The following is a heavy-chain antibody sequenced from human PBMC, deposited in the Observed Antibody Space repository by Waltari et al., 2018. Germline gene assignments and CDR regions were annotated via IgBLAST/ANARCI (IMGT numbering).Heavy chain of an antibody. J-gene: IGHJ4*02. Sequence: QLQLQESGPGLVKPSETLSLTCTVSGGSISSSSYYWGWIRQPPGKGLEWIGSIYYSGSTYYNPSSKSRVTISVDTSKNQFSLKLSSVTAADTAVYYCVRDKGVSLAVAGPIDYWGQGTLVTVSS. CDR2: IYYSGST. V-gene: IGHV4-39*02. CDR3: VRDKGVSLAVAGPIDY. CDR1: GGSISSSSYY. D-gene: IGHD6-19*01.